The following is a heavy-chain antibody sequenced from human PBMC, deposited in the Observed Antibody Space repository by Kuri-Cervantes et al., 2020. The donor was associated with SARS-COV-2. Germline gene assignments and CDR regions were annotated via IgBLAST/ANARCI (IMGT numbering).Heavy chain of an antibody. D-gene: IGHD4-17*01. CDR2: IRYDGGAE. CDR1: GFTFSRYG. CDR3: ARGYSDYGDRYFDL. V-gene: IGHV3-30*03. Sequence: LSLTCAASGFTFSRYGMLWVRQAPGKGLELVAVIRYDGGAEHYKDSVQGRFTISRDNSNNMLYLQMNSLKPEDTAVYYCARGYSDYGDRYFDLWGRGTLVTVSS. J-gene: IGHJ2*01.